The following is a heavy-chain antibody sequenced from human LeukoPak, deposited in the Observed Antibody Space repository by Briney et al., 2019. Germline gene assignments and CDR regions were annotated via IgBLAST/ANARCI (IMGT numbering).Heavy chain of an antibody. Sequence: GGSLRLSCAASGFTFSSYAMSWVRQTPVRGLEGVSVISGSGGSTYYADSVKGRFTIYRDNSKKRLYLQMNSLRAEDTAVYYCAKENYGDSTGGRFQHWGQGTLVTVSS. CDR1: GFTFSSYA. V-gene: IGHV3-23*01. J-gene: IGHJ1*01. CDR2: ISGSGGST. CDR3: AKENYGDSTGGRFQH. D-gene: IGHD4-17*01.